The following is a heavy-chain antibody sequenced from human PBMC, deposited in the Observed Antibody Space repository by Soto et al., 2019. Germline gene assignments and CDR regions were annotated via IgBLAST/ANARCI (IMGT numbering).Heavy chain of an antibody. CDR3: ARLPRPSITIFGVVKQLDY. J-gene: IGHJ4*02. D-gene: IGHD3-3*01. CDR1: GGSISSSSYY. CDR2: IYYSGST. V-gene: IGHV4-39*01. Sequence: PSETLSLTCTVSGGSISSSSYYWGWIRQPPGKGLEWIGSIYYSGSTYYNPSLKSRVTISVDTSKNQFSLKLSSVTAADTAVYYCARLPRPSITIFGVVKQLDYWGQGTLVTVS.